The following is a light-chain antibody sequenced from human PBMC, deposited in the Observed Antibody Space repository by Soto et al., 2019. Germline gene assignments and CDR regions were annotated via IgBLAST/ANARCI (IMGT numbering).Light chain of an antibody. J-gene: IGKJ2*01. CDR2: GAS. CDR3: QQYGSSPKYT. Sequence: EIVLTQSPGTLSLSPGERATLSCRASQSVSSSYLAWYQQKPGQAPRLLIYGASSRATGIPDRFSGSGSGTDFTLTISRREPEDFAVYYCQQYGSSPKYTCGQGTKLEIK. V-gene: IGKV3-20*01. CDR1: QSVSSSY.